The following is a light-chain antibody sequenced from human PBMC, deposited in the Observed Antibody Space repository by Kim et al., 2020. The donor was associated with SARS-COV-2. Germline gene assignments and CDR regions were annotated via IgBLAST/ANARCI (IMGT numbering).Light chain of an antibody. V-gene: IGKV1-27*01. CDR2: AAS. J-gene: IGKJ1*01. CDR3: QQCKGAPWT. Sequence: DIQMTQSPSSLSASVGDRVTITCRASQGISNYLAWYQQKPGKVPKLLIYAASALRSGVPSRFNGSGSGTDFTLTITSLQPEDVAVYYCQQCKGAPWTFGHGTKVDIK. CDR1: QGISNY.